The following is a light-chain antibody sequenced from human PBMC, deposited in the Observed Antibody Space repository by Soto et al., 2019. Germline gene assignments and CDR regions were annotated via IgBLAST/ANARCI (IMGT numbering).Light chain of an antibody. CDR2: GAS. Sequence: EIVLTQSPGTLSLSPGERATLSCRASQSVSSSFLAWYQQKPGQAPRLLIYGASSRATGIPAWFSGSGSGTDFSLTISRLEPEDFAEYYCQQHGNSPYTFGQGTKLEI. CDR1: QSVSSSF. CDR3: QQHGNSPYT. J-gene: IGKJ2*01. V-gene: IGKV3-20*01.